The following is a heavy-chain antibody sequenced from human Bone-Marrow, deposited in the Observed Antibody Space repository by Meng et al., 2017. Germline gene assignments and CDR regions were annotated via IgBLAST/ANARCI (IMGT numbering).Heavy chain of an antibody. D-gene: IGHD3-10*01. CDR1: GFTFSNFG. Sequence: GESLKISCAASGFTFSNFGMHWVRQAPGKGLEWVSVIWYDGSNEYYADSVKGRFTISRDNSKNTLYLQMNSLRAEDTAVYYCARTNYYGSGRFDYWGQGTLVT. V-gene: IGHV3-33*01. CDR3: ARTNYYGSGRFDY. J-gene: IGHJ4*02. CDR2: IWYDGSNE.